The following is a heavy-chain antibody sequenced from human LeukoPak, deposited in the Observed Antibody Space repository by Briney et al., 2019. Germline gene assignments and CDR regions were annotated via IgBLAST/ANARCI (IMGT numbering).Heavy chain of an antibody. J-gene: IGHJ6*04. Sequence: PSETLSLTCAVSGGSISRSNWWSGVRQPPGKGLEWIGEIYHRGSTNYNPSLKSRVTISVDKSKNQFSLKLSSVTAEDTAVYYCGSGESDCSSTSCYGGGDYYYYGMDVWGKGTTVTVSS. CDR1: GGSISRSNW. D-gene: IGHD2-2*01. CDR3: GSGESDCSSTSCYGGGDYYYYGMDV. CDR2: IYHRGST. V-gene: IGHV4-4*02.